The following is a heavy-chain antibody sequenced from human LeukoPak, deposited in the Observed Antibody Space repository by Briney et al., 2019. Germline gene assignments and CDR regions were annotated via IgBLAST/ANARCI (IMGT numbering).Heavy chain of an antibody. CDR1: GYTFTSYG. D-gene: IGHD1-26*01. J-gene: IGHJ4*02. CDR3: ARNRGKVRSVGAIHVIPPGDY. CDR2: ISAYNGNT. V-gene: IGHV1-18*01. Sequence: ASVKVSCKASGYTFTSYGISWVRQAPGQGLEWMGWISAYNGNTNYAQKLQGRVTMTTDTSTSTAYMELRSLRSDDTAVYYCARNRGKVRSVGAIHVIPPGDYWGQGTLVTVSS.